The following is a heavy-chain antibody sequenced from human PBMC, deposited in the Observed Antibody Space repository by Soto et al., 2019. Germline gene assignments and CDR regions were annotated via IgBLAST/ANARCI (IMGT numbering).Heavy chain of an antibody. J-gene: IGHJ5*02. V-gene: IGHV4-59*01. CDR1: GGSMNNIY. D-gene: IGHD6-19*01. Sequence: SETLSLTCTVSGGSMNNIYWSWIRQSPEKGLEWVGYIYYNGNTNYNPSLKSRVTMSVDTSKNQFSLKLTSVTSADTAVYFCARGGWSVDLWGRGIQVTAPQ. CDR3: ARGGWSVDL. CDR2: IYYNGNT.